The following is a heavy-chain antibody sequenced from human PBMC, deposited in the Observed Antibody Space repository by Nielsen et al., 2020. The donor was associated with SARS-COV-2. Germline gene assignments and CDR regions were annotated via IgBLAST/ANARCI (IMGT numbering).Heavy chain of an antibody. V-gene: IGHV4-31*03. Sequence: SETLSLTCTVSGGSISSGGYYWSWIRQHPGKGLEWIRYIYYSGSTYYNPSLKSRVTISVDTSKNQFSLKLSSVTAADTAVYYCARVGVPNNWFDPWGQGTLVTVSS. D-gene: IGHD3-10*01. J-gene: IGHJ5*02. CDR2: IYYSGST. CDR3: ARVGVPNNWFDP. CDR1: GGSISSGGYY.